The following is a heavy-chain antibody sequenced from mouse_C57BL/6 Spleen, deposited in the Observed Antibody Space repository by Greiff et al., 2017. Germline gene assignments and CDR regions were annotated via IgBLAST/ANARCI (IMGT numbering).Heavy chain of an antibody. V-gene: IGHV1-80*01. CDR3: ARGDDERDYGV. Sequence: QVQLKQSGAELVKPGASVKISCKASGYAFSSYWMNWVKQRPGKGLEWIGQIYPGDGDTNYNGKFKGKATLTADKASSTAYMQLSSLSSEDSAVYVCARGDDERDYGVWGTGATVTVS. CDR1: GYAFSSYW. CDR2: IYPGDGDT. J-gene: IGHJ1*03.